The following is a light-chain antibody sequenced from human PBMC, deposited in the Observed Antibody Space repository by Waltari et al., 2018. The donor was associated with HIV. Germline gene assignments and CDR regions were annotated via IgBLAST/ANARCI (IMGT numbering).Light chain of an antibody. V-gene: IGLV2-8*01. CDR3: ASHAGSKDV. J-gene: IGLJ2*01. CDR2: DVT. Sequence: QSALTQPPSASGSPGQSVTISCTGTSSAVGASKYVSWFQQHPGKAPKLMIYDVTKRPSGVPDRFSGSKSGNTASLTVSGLQAEDEADYYCASHAGSKDVFGGGTRLTVL. CDR1: SSAVGASKY.